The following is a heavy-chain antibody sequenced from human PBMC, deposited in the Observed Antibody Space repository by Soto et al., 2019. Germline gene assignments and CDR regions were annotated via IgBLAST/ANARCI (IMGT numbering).Heavy chain of an antibody. CDR3: ASPQQWLGQRGDFDY. V-gene: IGHV3-7*05. J-gene: IGHJ4*02. D-gene: IGHD6-19*01. Sequence: EVQLVESGGGLVQPGGSLRLSCAASGFTFSNYWMSWVRQAPGKGLEWVANIRQDGSDKYYVDSVKGRFTISRDNSKNSLYLQMNSLRAEDTAVYYCASPQQWLGQRGDFDYWGQGTLLTVSS. CDR2: IRQDGSDK. CDR1: GFTFSNYW.